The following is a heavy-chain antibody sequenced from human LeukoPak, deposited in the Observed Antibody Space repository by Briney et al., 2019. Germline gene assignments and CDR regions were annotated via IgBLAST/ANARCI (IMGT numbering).Heavy chain of an antibody. Sequence: NPSETLSLTCAVYGGSFSGYYWSWIRQPPGKGLEWIGEINHSGSTNYNPSLRSRVTISVDTSKNQFSLKLSSVTAADTAVYYCARAGHPPDIVVVPAPVDYFDYWGQGTLVTVSS. D-gene: IGHD2-2*01. CDR1: GGSFSGYY. CDR2: INHSGST. V-gene: IGHV4-34*01. CDR3: ARAGHPPDIVVVPAPVDYFDY. J-gene: IGHJ4*02.